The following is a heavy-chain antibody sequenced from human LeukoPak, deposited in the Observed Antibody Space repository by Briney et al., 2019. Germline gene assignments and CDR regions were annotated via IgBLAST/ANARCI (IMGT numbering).Heavy chain of an antibody. J-gene: IGHJ4*02. V-gene: IGHV4-39*07. D-gene: IGHD3-10*01. CDR3: ARVKGVWFGELLGIDY. CDR2: IYYSGST. CDR1: GGSISSSSYY. Sequence: SETLSLTCTVSGGSISSSSYYWGWIRQPPGQGLEWIGSIYYSGSTYYNPSLKSRVTISVDTSKNQFSLKLSSVTAADTAVYYCARVKGVWFGELLGIDYWGQGTLVTVSS.